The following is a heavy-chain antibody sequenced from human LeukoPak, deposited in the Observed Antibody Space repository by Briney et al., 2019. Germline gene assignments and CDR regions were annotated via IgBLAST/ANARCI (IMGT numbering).Heavy chain of an antibody. CDR2: IYANGGT. CDR3: SKAFTRNSYAVDEFFHP. D-gene: IGHD5-18*01. V-gene: IGHV4-4*07. J-gene: IGHJ1*01. Sequence: SETLSLTCTVSGGSISGYYWNWIRQSAGKGLEWIGRIYANGGTNYNPSLRSRVSMSVDTSKNQFSLKLTSVTAADPALDSLSKAFTRNSYAVDEFFHPSCRGTLVSGSS. CDR1: GGSISGYY.